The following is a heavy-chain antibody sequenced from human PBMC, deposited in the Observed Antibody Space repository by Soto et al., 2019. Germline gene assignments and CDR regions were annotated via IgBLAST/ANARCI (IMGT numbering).Heavy chain of an antibody. J-gene: IGHJ4*02. CDR3: ARLHYDSSGYYRGPVDY. V-gene: IGHV2-26*01. Sequence: QVTLKESGPVLVKPTETLTLTCTVSGFSLSNARMGVSWIRQPPGTALEWLAHIFSNDEKSYSTSLKRRLTISMDTSKSQVVLTMTNMDPVDTATYYCARLHYDSSGYYRGPVDYWGQGALVTVSS. CDR1: GFSLSNARMG. D-gene: IGHD3-22*01. CDR2: IFSNDEK.